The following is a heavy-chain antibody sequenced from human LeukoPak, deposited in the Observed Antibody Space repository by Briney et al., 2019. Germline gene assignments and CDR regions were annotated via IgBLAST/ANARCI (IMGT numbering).Heavy chain of an antibody. CDR3: ARSGSVSAVPQFDP. Sequence: SQTLSLTCTVSGGSISSGGYYWSWIRQHPGKGLEWIGYIYYSGSTYYNPSLKSRVTISVDTSKNQFSLKLSSVTAADTAVYYCARSGSVSAVPQFDPWGQGTLVTVSS. V-gene: IGHV4-31*03. J-gene: IGHJ5*02. CDR1: GGSISSGGYY. D-gene: IGHD2-2*01. CDR2: IYYSGST.